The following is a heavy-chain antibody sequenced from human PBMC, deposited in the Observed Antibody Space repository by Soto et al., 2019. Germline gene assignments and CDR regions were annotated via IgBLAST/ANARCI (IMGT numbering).Heavy chain of an antibody. CDR3: ARDTNGDYLRPYYYYGMDV. CDR1: GFTFSSYG. J-gene: IGHJ6*02. D-gene: IGHD4-17*01. V-gene: IGHV3-33*01. Sequence: PGGSLRLSCAASGFTFSSYGMHWVRQAPGKGLEWVAVIWYDGSNKYYADSVKGRFTISRDNSKNTLYLQMNSLRAEDTAVYYCARDTNGDYLRPYYYYGMDVWGQGTTVTVSS. CDR2: IWYDGSNK.